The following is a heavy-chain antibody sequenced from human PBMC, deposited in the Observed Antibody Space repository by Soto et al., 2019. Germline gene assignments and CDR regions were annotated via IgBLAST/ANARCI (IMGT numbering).Heavy chain of an antibody. CDR1: GYTFTDYY. CDR3: TRENIENSDGLYDAFDI. V-gene: IGHV1-2*02. J-gene: IGHJ3*02. Sequence: ASVNVSCKTSGYTFTDYYTHWVRQAPGQVLERMGCMNPKSGGAYFAQTCQGRVTLTRDTSIGTAYIEVNSLTSDDTAVYFCTRENIENSDGLYDAFDIWGQGTTVTVSS. CDR2: MNPKSGGA. D-gene: IGHD5-18*01.